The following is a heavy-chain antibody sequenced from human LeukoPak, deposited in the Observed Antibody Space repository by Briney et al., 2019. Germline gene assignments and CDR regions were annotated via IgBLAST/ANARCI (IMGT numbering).Heavy chain of an antibody. J-gene: IGHJ4*02. Sequence: SVKVSCKASGGTFSSYAISWVRQAPGQGVEWMGRIIPIFGTANYAQKFQGRVTITADKSTSTAYMELSSLRSEDTAVYYCARAPDYYDSSGYFDYWGQGTLVTVSS. CDR1: GGTFSSYA. V-gene: IGHV1-69*06. D-gene: IGHD3-22*01. CDR3: ARAPDYYDSSGYFDY. CDR2: IIPIFGTA.